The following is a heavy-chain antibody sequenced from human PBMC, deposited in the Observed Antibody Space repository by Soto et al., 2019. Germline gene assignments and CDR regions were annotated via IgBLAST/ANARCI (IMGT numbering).Heavy chain of an antibody. CDR3: ARVFGGYYDSSGYFDY. J-gene: IGHJ4*02. D-gene: IGHD3-22*01. CDR2: ISAYNGNT. CDR1: GYTFTSYG. Sequence: QVQLVQSGAEVKKPGASVKVSCKASGYTFTSYGISWVRQAPGQGLEWMGWISAYNGNTNYAQKLQGRVTMTTDTSTGTAYMELRSLGSDDTAVYYCARVFGGYYDSSGYFDYWGQGTLVTVSS. V-gene: IGHV1-18*01.